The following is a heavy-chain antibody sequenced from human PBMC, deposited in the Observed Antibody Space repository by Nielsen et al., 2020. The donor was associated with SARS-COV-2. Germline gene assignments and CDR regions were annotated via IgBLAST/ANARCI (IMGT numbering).Heavy chain of an antibody. J-gene: IGHJ4*02. CDR1: GFSLSTSGVG. CDR2: IYWDDDK. Sequence: SGPTLVKPTQTLTLTCTFSGFSLSTSGVGVGWIRQPPGKALEWLALIYWDDDKRYSPSLKSRLTITKDTSKNQVVLTMTNMDPVDTVTYYCAHWGIENSGSYLPGARWGQGTLVTVSS. V-gene: IGHV2-5*02. D-gene: IGHD1-26*01. CDR3: AHWGIENSGSYLPGAR.